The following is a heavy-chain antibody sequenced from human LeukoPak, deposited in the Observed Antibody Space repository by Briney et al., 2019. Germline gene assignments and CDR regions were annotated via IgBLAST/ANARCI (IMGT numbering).Heavy chain of an antibody. CDR3: SRAGRVVPAAPVRY. Sequence: PSETLSLTCAVYGGSFSGYYWSWIRQPPGKGLEWIGEINHSGSTNYNPSLKSQVTISVDTSKNQFSLKLSSVTAADTAVYYCSRAGRVVPAAPVRYWGQGTLVTVSS. J-gene: IGHJ4*02. V-gene: IGHV4-34*01. D-gene: IGHD2-2*01. CDR2: INHSGST. CDR1: GGSFSGYY.